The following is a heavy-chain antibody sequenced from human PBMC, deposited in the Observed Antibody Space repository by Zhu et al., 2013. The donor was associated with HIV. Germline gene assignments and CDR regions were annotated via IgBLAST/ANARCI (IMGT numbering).Heavy chain of an antibody. CDR2: INCNNGGT. CDR3: AREGGGYSSGWYGFDI. CDR1: GYTFTSYD. J-gene: IGHJ3*02. Sequence: QVQLVQSGAEVKKPGASVKVSCTASGYTFTSYDINWVRQATGQGLEWMGWINCNNGGTKYAQKFQGRVTMTSDTSISTAYMDLNSLTSDDTAVYFCAREGGGYSSGWYGFDIYDQGTMVTVSS. D-gene: IGHD6-19*01. V-gene: IGHV1-2*02.